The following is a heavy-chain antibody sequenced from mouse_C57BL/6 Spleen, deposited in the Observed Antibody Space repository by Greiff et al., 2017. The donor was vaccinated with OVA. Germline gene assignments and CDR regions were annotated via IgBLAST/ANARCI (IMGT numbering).Heavy chain of an antibody. J-gene: IGHJ3*01. D-gene: IGHD2-3*01. CDR3: ARRGDGYSPFAY. CDR1: GYSFTDYI. CDR2: INPNYGTT. V-gene: IGHV1-39*01. Sequence: LMESGPELVKPGASVKISCKASGYSFTDYIMNWVKQCNGKCLELIGVINPNYGTTSYNQKFKGKATLTVDQSSSTAYMQLNSLTSEDSAVYYCARRGDGYSPFAYWGQGTLVTVSA.